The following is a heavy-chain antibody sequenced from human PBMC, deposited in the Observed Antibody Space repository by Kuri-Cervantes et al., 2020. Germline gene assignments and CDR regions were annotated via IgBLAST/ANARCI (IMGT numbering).Heavy chain of an antibody. CDR3: ARGPPTFYGGKISLDS. D-gene: IGHD4-23*01. Sequence: SETLSLTCAVYGGSFTTYHWTWIRQSPGKGLEWIGEIKHSGSTNHNPSLKSRVSISVEPAKSQFSLNLSSVTAADTAVYFCARGPPTFYGGKISLDSWGQGILVTVSS. J-gene: IGHJ4*02. CDR1: GGSFTTYH. V-gene: IGHV4-34*01. CDR2: IKHSGST.